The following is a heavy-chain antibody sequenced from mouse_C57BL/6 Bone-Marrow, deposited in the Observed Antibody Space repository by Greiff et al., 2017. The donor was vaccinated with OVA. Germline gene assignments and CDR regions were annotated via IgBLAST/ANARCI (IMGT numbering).Heavy chain of an antibody. CDR2: ISYDGSN. D-gene: IGHD1-1*01. V-gene: IGHV3-6*01. CDR3: ARRSIYYYGSSYYYFDY. J-gene: IGHJ2*01. CDR1: GYSITSGYY. Sequence: EVKLQESGPGLVKPSQSLSLTCSVTGYSITSGYYWNWIRQFPGNKLEWMGYISYDGSNNYNPSLKNRISITRDTSKNQFFLKLNSVTTEDTATYYCARRSIYYYGSSYYYFDYWGQGTTLTVSS.